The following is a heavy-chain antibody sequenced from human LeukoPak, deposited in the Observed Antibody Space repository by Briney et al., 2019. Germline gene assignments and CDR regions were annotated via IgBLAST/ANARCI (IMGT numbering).Heavy chain of an antibody. V-gene: IGHV4-34*01. J-gene: IGHJ4*02. CDR3: ASISGWYGVDY. D-gene: IGHD6-19*01. CDR2: INHSGST. Sequence: SETLSLTCAVYGGSFSGYYWSWIRQPPGKGLEWIGEINHSGSTNYNPSLKSRVTISVDTSKNQFSLKLSSVTAADTAVYYCASISGWYGVDYWGQGTLVTVSS. CDR1: GGSFSGYY.